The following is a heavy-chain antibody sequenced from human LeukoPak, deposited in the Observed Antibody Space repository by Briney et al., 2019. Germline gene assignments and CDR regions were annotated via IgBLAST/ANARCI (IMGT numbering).Heavy chain of an antibody. V-gene: IGHV3-23*01. CDR1: GFTFSSYA. D-gene: IGHD4-17*01. J-gene: IGHJ2*01. Sequence: PGGSLRLSCAASGFTFSSYAMSWVRQAPGKGLEWVSAISGSGGSTYYADSVKGRFTISRDNSKNTLYLQMNSLRAEDTAVYYCARLNDYGDHQGGWYFDLWGRGTLVTVSS. CDR3: ARLNDYGDHQGGWYFDL. CDR2: ISGSGGST.